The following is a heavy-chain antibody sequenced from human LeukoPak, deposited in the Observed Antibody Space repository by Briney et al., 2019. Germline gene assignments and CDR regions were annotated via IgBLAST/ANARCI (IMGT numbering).Heavy chain of an antibody. CDR2: FYYSGNT. Sequence: SETLSLTCTVSGVSISSYYWSWIRQPPGKGLEWIGNFYYSGNTAYNPSLKSRVTISVDTSKNQFSLKLSSVTAADTAVYYCARRSISGNSWDYFDYWGQGTLVTVSS. J-gene: IGHJ4*02. D-gene: IGHD4-23*01. CDR1: GVSISSYY. CDR3: ARRSISGNSWDYFDY. V-gene: IGHV4-59*08.